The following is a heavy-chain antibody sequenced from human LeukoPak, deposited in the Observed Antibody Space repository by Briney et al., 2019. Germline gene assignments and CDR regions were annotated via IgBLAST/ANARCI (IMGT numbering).Heavy chain of an antibody. CDR1: GGIFRRYA. CDR2: LVPIIGTP. CDR3: ARALWFGELLVDY. Sequence: AASVKVSCKASGGIFRRYAISWVRQVPGQGLEWMGGLVPIIGTPNYAQKFQGRVTITTDDSADESTGTAYMELSGLKSDDTAVYYCARALWFGELLVDYWGQGTLATVSS. D-gene: IGHD3-10*01. V-gene: IGHV1-69*13. J-gene: IGHJ4*02.